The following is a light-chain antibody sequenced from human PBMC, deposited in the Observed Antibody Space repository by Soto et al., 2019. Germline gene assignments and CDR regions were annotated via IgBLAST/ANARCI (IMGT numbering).Light chain of an antibody. V-gene: IGLV2-14*01. CDR1: SSDFGGYNY. CDR2: DVS. J-gene: IGLJ3*02. Sequence: QSVLTQPASVSGSPGQSITISCTGTSSDFGGYNYVSWYQQHPGKAPKLMIYDVSNRPSGVSNRFSGSKSGNTASLTISGLQAEDEADYYCSSYTSSSRNWVFGGGTKVTVL. CDR3: SSYTSSSRNWV.